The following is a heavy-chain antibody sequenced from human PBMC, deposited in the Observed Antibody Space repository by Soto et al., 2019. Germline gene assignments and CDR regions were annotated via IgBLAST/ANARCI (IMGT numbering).Heavy chain of an antibody. CDR1: GGTFSSYA. J-gene: IGHJ3*02. CDR3: ARAKSESSSWSGEAFDI. V-gene: IGHV1-69*13. D-gene: IGHD6-13*01. Sequence: GASVKVSCKASGGTFSSYAISWVRQAPGQGLEWMGGIIPIFGTANYAQKFQGRVTITADESTSTAYMELSSLISEDTALYYCARAKSESSSWSGEAFDIWGQGTMVTVSS. CDR2: IIPIFGTA.